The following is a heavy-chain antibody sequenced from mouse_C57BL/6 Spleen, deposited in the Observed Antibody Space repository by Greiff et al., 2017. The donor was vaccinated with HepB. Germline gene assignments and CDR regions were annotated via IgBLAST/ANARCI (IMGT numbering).Heavy chain of an antibody. J-gene: IGHJ4*01. Sequence: QVQLQQSGAELVRPGSSVKLSCKASGYTFTSYWMHWVKQRPIQGLEWIGNIDPSDSETHYNQKFKDKATLTVDKSSSTAYMQLSSLTSEDSAVYYCVLPPIYYGNYDYAMDDWGQGTSVTVSS. CDR2: IDPSDSET. CDR3: VLPPIYYGNYDYAMDD. D-gene: IGHD2-1*01. CDR1: GYTFTSYW. V-gene: IGHV1-52*01.